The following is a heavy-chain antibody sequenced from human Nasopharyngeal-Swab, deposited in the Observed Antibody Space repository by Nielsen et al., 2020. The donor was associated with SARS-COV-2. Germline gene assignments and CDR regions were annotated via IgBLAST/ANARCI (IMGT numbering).Heavy chain of an antibody. CDR3: ARDRVLVEADYYYYGMDV. J-gene: IGHJ6*02. V-gene: IGHV1-18*01. D-gene: IGHD2-8*01. CDR2: ISAYNGNT. Sequence: ASVKVSCKASGYTFTSYGISWVRQAPAQGLEWMGWISAYNGNTNYAQKLQGRVTMTTDTSTSTAYMELRSLRSDDTAVYYCARDRVLVEADYYYYGMDVWGQGTTVTVSS. CDR1: GYTFTSYG.